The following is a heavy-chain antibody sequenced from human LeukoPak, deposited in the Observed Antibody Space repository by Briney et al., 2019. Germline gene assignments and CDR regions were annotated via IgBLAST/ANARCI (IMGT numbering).Heavy chain of an antibody. CDR3: ARSQLLYNWFDP. Sequence: PSETLSLTCTVSGGSISSSSYYWGWIRQPPGKGLEWIGSIYYGGSTYYNPSLKSRVTISVDTSKNQFSLKLSSVTAADTAVYYCARSQLLYNWFDPWGQGTLVTVSS. CDR1: GGSISSSSYY. CDR2: IYYGGST. J-gene: IGHJ5*02. V-gene: IGHV4-39*01. D-gene: IGHD2-2*01.